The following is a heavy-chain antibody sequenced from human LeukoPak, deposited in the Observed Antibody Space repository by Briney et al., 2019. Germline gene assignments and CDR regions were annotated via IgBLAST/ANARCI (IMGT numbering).Heavy chain of an antibody. CDR2: ISSSSSYI. CDR3: AKDRGDHDPEYFQN. Sequence: GGSLRLSCAASGFTFSSYSMNWVRQAPGKGLEWVSSISSSSSYIYYADSVKGRFTISRDNAKNSLYLQMNSLRAEDTAVYYCAKDRGDHDPEYFQNWGQGTLVTVSS. D-gene: IGHD2-21*02. J-gene: IGHJ1*01. CDR1: GFTFSSYS. V-gene: IGHV3-21*01.